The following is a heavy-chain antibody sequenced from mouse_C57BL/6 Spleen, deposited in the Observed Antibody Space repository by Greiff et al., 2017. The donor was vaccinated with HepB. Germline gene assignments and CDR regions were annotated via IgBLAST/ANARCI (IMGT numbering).Heavy chain of an antibody. V-gene: IGHV1-15*01. Sequence: VKLQESGAELVRPGASVTLSCKASGYTFTDYEMHWVKQTPVHGLEWIGAIDPETGGTAYNQKFKGKAILTADKSSSTAYMELRSLTSEDSAVYYCSIYYGSSPAWFAYWGQGTLVTVSA. CDR2: IDPETGGT. D-gene: IGHD1-1*01. CDR3: SIYYGSSPAWFAY. J-gene: IGHJ3*01. CDR1: GYTFTDYE.